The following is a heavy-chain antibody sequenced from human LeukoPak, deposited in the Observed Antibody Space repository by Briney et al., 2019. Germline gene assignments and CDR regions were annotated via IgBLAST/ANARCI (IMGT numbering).Heavy chain of an antibody. CDR1: GFTFSSSA. D-gene: IGHD3-22*01. CDR3: ARPVYDSSGCYFDY. Sequence: PGGSLRLSCAASGFTFSSSAMNWVRQAPGKGLEWVSSINNVGSHIYYADSVRGRFTISRDNAKNSLYLQMNSLRAEDTAVYYCARPVYDSSGCYFDYWGQGTLVTVSS. V-gene: IGHV3-21*01. CDR2: INNVGSHI. J-gene: IGHJ4*02.